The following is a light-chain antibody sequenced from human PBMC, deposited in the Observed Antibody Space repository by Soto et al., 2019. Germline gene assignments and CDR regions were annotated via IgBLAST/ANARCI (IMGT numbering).Light chain of an antibody. Sequence: EIVLTQSPGTLSLSPGERATLSCRASQSVSSSYLAWYQQKPGQAPRLLIYGASSRATGIPDRFSGSGSRTDFTLTISGLEPEDFAFYYCQQYNNWPPVTFGGGTKVEIK. J-gene: IGKJ4*01. CDR3: QQYNNWPPVT. CDR1: QSVSSSY. V-gene: IGKV3-20*01. CDR2: GAS.